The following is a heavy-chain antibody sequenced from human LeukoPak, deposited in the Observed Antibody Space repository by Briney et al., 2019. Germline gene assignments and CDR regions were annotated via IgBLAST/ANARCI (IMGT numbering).Heavy chain of an antibody. V-gene: IGHV1-8*01. Sequence: ASVKVSCKASGYTFTSYDINWVRQATGQGLEWVGWMNPISGYTGFAQNFQGRVTMTGNTSISTAYMELSSLKSEDAAVYYCARGNRLYTSSWSSLPFDIWGQGTMVTVSS. D-gene: IGHD6-13*01. J-gene: IGHJ3*02. CDR2: MNPISGYT. CDR1: GYTFTSYD. CDR3: ARGNRLYTSSWSSLPFDI.